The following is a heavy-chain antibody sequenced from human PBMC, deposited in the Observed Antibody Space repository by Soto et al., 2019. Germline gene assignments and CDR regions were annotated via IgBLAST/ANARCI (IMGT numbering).Heavy chain of an antibody. CDR3: SRGKRTNGLHYDY. CDR2: TYYIGNT. CDR1: GGSISSSNYY. D-gene: IGHD5-18*01. V-gene: IGHV4-39*01. J-gene: IGHJ4*02. Sequence: SETLSLTCSVSGGSISSSNYYWAWIRQPPGKGLEWIGSTYYIGNTYYNPSLKSRVTMSVDTSKNQFSLKVTSVTAADTAIYYRSRGKRTNGLHYDYLGQGTLVTVSS.